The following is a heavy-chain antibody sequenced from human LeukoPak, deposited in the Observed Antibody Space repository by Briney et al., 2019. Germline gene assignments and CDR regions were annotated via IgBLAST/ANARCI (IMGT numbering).Heavy chain of an antibody. V-gene: IGHV1-2*02. J-gene: IGHJ5*02. Sequence: ASVKVSCKASGYTFTGYYMHWVRQAPGQGLEWMGWINPNSGGTNYAQKFQGRVTMTRDTSISTAYMELSRLRSDDTAVYYCARGLYSGYDLNRFDPWGQGTLVTVSS. CDR3: ARGLYSGYDLNRFDP. D-gene: IGHD5-12*01. CDR1: GYTFTGYY. CDR2: INPNSGGT.